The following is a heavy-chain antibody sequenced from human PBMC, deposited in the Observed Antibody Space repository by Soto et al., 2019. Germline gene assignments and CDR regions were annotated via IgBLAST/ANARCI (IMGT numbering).Heavy chain of an antibody. CDR3: ARSARVVTRDAFDI. D-gene: IGHD2-21*02. Sequence: ISSDGTDKYNTDSVRGRFTISRDNSNSTLFLQMNSLRPEDTAVYFCARSARVVTRDAFDIWGQGTLVTVSS. CDR2: ISSDGTDK. V-gene: IGHV3-30*10. J-gene: IGHJ3*02.